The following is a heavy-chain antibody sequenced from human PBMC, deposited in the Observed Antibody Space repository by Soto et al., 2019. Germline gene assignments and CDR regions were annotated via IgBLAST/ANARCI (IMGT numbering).Heavy chain of an antibody. D-gene: IGHD2-15*01. CDR2: IKSKTDCGTT. J-gene: IGHJ3*02. CDR3: TTGGYCSGGSCYSRGIAAFDI. Sequence: GGSLRLSCAASGFTFSNAWMSWVRQAPGKGLEWVGRIKSKTDCGTTDYAAPVKGRFTISRDDSKNTLYLQMNSLKTEDTAVYYCTTGGYCSGGSCYSRGIAAFDIWGQGTMVTVSS. CDR1: GFTFSNAW. V-gene: IGHV3-15*01.